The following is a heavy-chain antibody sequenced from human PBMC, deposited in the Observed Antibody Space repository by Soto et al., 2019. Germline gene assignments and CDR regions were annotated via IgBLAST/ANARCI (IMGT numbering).Heavy chain of an antibody. V-gene: IGHV2-5*02. CDR1: GSSFRTHGVS. D-gene: IGHD1-7*01. J-gene: IGHJ4*02. CDR2: IYRDDDK. CDR3: ANRRRLMSTWNYAVFDY. Sequence: IPPRGLGPTLLQPPQTLAPPSPSSGSSFRTHGVSLACICRPPEKALKWLELIYRDDDKRYSPSLKNKLTFTKYTSRNQVVLTLTNVDPVDTATYYCANRRRLMSTWNYAVFDYWGQGIPVLVPS.